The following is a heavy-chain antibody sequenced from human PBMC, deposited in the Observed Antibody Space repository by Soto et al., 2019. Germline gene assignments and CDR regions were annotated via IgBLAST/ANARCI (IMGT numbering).Heavy chain of an antibody. J-gene: IGHJ6*02. D-gene: IGHD6-19*01. CDR2: ISGSGGST. CDR3: AKDEYSSGWFGPNYYYGMDV. CDR1: GFTFSSYA. Sequence: LRLSCAASGFTFSSYAMSWVRQAPGKGLEWVSAISGSGGSTYYADSVKGRFTISRDNSKNTLYLQMNSLRAEDTAVYYCAKDEYSSGWFGPNYYYGMDVWGQGTTVTVS. V-gene: IGHV3-23*01.